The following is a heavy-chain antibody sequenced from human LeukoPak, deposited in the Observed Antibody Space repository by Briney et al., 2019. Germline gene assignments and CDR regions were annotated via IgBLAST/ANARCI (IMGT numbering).Heavy chain of an antibody. J-gene: IGHJ4*02. V-gene: IGHV1-2*02. CDR1: GYTFTGYY. Sequence: ASVKVSCKASGYTFTGYYMHWVRQAPGQGLEWMGWINPNSGGTNYAQKFQGRVTMTRDMSISTAYMELSRLRSDDTAVYYCARDLRRYSSSWYTVDYWGQGTLVTVSS. CDR3: ARDLRRYSSSWYTVDY. D-gene: IGHD6-13*01. CDR2: INPNSGGT.